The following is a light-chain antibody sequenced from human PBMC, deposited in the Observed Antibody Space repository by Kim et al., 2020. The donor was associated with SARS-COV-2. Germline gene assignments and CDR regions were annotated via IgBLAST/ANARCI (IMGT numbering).Light chain of an antibody. Sequence: QSVLTQPASVSGSPGQSIAVSCTGTSSDIGGYDYVSWYQRHPGKAPKLIIYEVTNRPSGVSHRFSGSKSANTASLTISGLQADDEADYYCSSYTNTGAWVFGGGTQLTVL. CDR2: EVT. CDR3: SSYTNTGAWV. CDR1: SSDIGGYDY. V-gene: IGLV2-14*01. J-gene: IGLJ3*02.